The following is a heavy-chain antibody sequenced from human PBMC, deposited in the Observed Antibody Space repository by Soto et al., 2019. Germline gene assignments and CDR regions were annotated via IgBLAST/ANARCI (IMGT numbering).Heavy chain of an antibody. V-gene: IGHV1-2*02. CDR3: ARDEKVWDCSGGSCYSYYYYGMDV. J-gene: IGHJ6*02. CDR2: INPNSGGT. Sequence: ASVKVSCKASGYTFTGYYMHWVRQAPGQGLEWMGWINPNSGGTNYAQKFQGRVTMTRDTSISTAYMELSRLRSDDTAVYYCARDEKVWDCSGGSCYSYYYYGMDVWGQGATVTVSS. CDR1: GYTFTGYY. D-gene: IGHD2-15*01.